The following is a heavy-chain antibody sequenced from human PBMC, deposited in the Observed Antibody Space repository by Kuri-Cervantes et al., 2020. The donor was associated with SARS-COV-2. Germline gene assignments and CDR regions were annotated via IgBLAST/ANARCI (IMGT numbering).Heavy chain of an antibody. D-gene: IGHD4-11*01. CDR3: ARETLEGTSNLRYYYYYGMDV. V-gene: IGHV3-74*01. CDR2: INPDGSYT. Sequence: GESLKISCAASGFTFRGHWIHWVRQAPGKGLAWVSRINPDGSYTNNADSVKGRFTLSRDNAKNMLFLQMNSLRAEDTAVYYCARETLEGTSNLRYYYYYGMDVWGQGTTVTVSS. J-gene: IGHJ6*02. CDR1: GFTFRGHW.